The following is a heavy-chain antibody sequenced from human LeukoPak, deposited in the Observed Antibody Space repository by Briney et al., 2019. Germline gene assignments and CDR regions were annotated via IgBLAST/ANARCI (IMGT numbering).Heavy chain of an antibody. V-gene: IGHV5-51*01. D-gene: IGHD3-10*01. J-gene: IGHJ5*02. CDR2: IYPGDSDT. CDR1: GXSFTSYW. Sequence: GESLKISCKGSGXSFTSYWIGWVRQMPGKGLEWMGVIYPGDSDTRYSPSFQGQVTISADKSISTAYLQWSSLKASDTAMYYCARARSRITMVRGVIITQRLNWFDPWGQGTLVTVSS. CDR3: ARARSRITMVRGVIITQRLNWFDP.